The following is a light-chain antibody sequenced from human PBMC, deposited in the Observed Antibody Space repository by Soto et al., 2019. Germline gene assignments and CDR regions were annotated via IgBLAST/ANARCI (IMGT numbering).Light chain of an antibody. CDR2: DAS. V-gene: IGKV1-5*01. CDR1: QSVNNW. J-gene: IGKJ2*01. Sequence: DIQMTQSPSTLSASIGDRVTITCRASQSVNNWLAWYQQKPGKAPKLLIFDASTLEVAVPSRFSGSGSGTEFTLTISSLQPDDFATYYCQQQNTFGQGTKLEIK. CDR3: QQQNT.